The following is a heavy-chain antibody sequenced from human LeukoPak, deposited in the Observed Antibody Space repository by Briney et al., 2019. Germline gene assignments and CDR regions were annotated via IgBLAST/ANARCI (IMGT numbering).Heavy chain of an antibody. Sequence: GGSLRLSCAASGFTFGDTWMNWVRQVPGQGLEWVANIKQDGSEKFYVASVKGRFTISRDNGKSSLYLQMNSLRAEDTAVYYCAKGDSGSYPDYFDYWGQGALVTVSS. J-gene: IGHJ4*02. D-gene: IGHD1-26*01. CDR2: IKQDGSEK. CDR1: GFTFGDTW. CDR3: AKGDSGSYPDYFDY. V-gene: IGHV3-7*03.